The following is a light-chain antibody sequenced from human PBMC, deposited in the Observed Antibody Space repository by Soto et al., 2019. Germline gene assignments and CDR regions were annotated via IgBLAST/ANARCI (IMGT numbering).Light chain of an antibody. CDR1: QSVSHR. CDR3: QQLNSYTIT. CDR2: AXS. Sequence: EIHMTQALSTLPASLGGGVTVPXRGSQSVSHRLAWYQQRPGXAPQXXXYAXSTWQRGVPSRFSGSGSGTDFTLPISSLQPEHFSTYCCQQLNSYTITFGQGTRLEIK. V-gene: IGKV1-5*01. J-gene: IGKJ5*01.